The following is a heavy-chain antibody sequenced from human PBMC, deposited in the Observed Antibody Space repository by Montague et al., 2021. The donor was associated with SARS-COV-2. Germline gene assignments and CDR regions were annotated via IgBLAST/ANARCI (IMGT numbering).Heavy chain of an antibody. CDR2: VHYTGST. CDR1: GDSISSYY. CDR3: ARAHNTCFIANCVNYFEV. Sequence: SDTLSLTCEVSGDSISSYYWSWIRQSPGKGLEWFGYVHYTGSTEYNPSLKTRVTLSLDTPRNHFSLKLRSVTAADTAVYYCARAHNTCFIANCVNYFEVWGLGALVTVSS. D-gene: IGHD1-1*01. V-gene: IGHV4-59*07. J-gene: IGHJ4*02.